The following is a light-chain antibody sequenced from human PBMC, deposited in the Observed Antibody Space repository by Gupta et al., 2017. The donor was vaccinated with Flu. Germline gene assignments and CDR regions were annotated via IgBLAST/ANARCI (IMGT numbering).Light chain of an antibody. Sequence: EIVMTQSPATLSVSPGERATLSCRASQSVSSNLAWYQQKPGQAPRLLIYGASTRATGIPARFSGSGSATDFTLTISSLQSEDFAVYYCQQDNNWPLTFGGGTKVEIK. V-gene: IGKV3-15*01. J-gene: IGKJ4*01. CDR2: GAS. CDR1: QSVSSN. CDR3: QQDNNWPLT.